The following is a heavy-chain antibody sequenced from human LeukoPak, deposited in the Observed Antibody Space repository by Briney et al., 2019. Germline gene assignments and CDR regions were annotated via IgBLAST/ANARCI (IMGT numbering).Heavy chain of an antibody. V-gene: IGHV4-34*01. CDR2: INHSGGT. J-gene: IGHJ5*02. Sequence: SETLSLTCAVYGGSFSGYYRSWIRQPPGKGLEWIGEINHSGGTNYNPSLKSRVTISVDTSKNQFSLKLSSVTAADTAVYYCSRAYNWFDPWGQGTLVTVSS. CDR1: GGSFSGYY. CDR3: SRAYNWFDP.